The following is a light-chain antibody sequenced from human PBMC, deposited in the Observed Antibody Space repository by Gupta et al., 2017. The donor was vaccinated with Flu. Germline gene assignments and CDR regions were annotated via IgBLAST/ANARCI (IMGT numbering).Light chain of an antibody. J-gene: IGKJ5*01. CDR3: QQDDDWPPIT. CDR1: QSVSSN. V-gene: IGKV3-15*01. CDR2: GAF. Sequence: EIVMTQSPDTLSVSPGERATLSCRASQSVSSNLAWYQHKPGRAPRLLIYGAFTRATGIADRFSGSGYGTEFTLTISSRQSEDFAVYYCQQDDDWPPITFGQGTRMEIK.